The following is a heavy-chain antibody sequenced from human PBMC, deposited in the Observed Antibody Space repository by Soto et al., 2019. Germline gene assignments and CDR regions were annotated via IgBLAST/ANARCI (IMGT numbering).Heavy chain of an antibody. D-gene: IGHD1-7*01. Sequence: GGSLRLSCAASGFTFSSYGMHWVRQAPGKGLEWVAVISYDGSNKYYADSVKGRFTISRDNSKNTLYLQMNSLRAEDTAVYYCAKAIDWNYRGAPVSWGQGTLVTVSS. CDR3: AKAIDWNYRGAPVS. CDR2: ISYDGSNK. V-gene: IGHV3-30*18. CDR1: GFTFSSYG. J-gene: IGHJ4*02.